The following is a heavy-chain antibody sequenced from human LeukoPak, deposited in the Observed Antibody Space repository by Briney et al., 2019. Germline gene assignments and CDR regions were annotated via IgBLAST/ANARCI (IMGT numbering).Heavy chain of an antibody. CDR3: ARSFMTTVARVVDY. D-gene: IGHD4-23*01. CDR2: ISYDGSNK. J-gene: IGHJ4*02. CDR1: GFTFSSYA. Sequence: GGSLRLSCAASGFTFSSYAMHWVRQAPGKGLEWVAVISYDGSNKYYADSVKGRFTISRDNSKNTLYLQMNSLRAEDTAVYYCARSFMTTVARVVDYWGQGTLVTVSS. V-gene: IGHV3-30-3*01.